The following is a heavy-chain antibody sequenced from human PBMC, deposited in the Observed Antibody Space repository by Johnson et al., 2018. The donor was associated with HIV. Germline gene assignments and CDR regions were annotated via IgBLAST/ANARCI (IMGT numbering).Heavy chain of an antibody. V-gene: IGHV3-30-3*01. J-gene: IGHJ3*02. CDR3: ARDSAYSSGGYSGAFDI. Sequence: QVQLVESGGGVVQPGRSLRLSCAASGFTFSSYAMHWVRQAPGKGLEWVAVISYDGSNKYYADSVKGRFTISRDNSKNTLYLQMNSLRAEDTAVYYCARDSAYSSGGYSGAFDIWGQGTMVTVSS. CDR1: GFTFSSYA. D-gene: IGHD6-19*01. CDR2: ISYDGSNK.